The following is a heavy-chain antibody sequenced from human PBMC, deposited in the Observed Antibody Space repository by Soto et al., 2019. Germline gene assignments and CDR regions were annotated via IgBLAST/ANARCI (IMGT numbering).Heavy chain of an antibody. CDR2: ISSSGSTI. D-gene: IGHD3-16*02. J-gene: IGHJ6*02. Sequence: GGSLRLSCAASGFTFSSYEMNWVRQAPGKGLEWVSYISSSGSTIYYADSVKGRFTISRDNAKNSLYLQMNSLRAEDTAVYYCARDKDYVWGSYRPDYYYGMDVWGQGTTVTVSS. CDR1: GFTFSSYE. CDR3: ARDKDYVWGSYRPDYYYGMDV. V-gene: IGHV3-48*03.